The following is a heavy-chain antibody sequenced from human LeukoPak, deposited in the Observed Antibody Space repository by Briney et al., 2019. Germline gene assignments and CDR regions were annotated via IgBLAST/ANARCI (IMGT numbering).Heavy chain of an antibody. D-gene: IGHD3-10*01. V-gene: IGHV3-53*01. Sequence: GGSLRLSCAASGFTFSSYSMNWVRQAPGKGLEWVSIIYSGGHTYYADSVKGRFTISRDNSKNTLFLQMNSLRAEDSAVYYCARDYYGSGSLTWGQGTLVTVSS. CDR2: IYSGGHT. CDR3: ARDYYGSGSLT. J-gene: IGHJ5*02. CDR1: GFTFSSYS.